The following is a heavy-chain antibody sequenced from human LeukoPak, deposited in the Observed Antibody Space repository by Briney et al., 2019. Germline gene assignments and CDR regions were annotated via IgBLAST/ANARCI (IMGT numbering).Heavy chain of an antibody. J-gene: IGHJ4*02. D-gene: IGHD2-8*01. CDR3: VRGMDY. CDR2: INGANTLV. Sequence: PGGSLRLSCAASGFLFSAFDMHWVRQAPGKGLECVAYINGANTLVLYAESVRGRFTISRDNARNSFYLQMNSLRDDDTAVYYCVRGMDYWGQGTLVTVSS. V-gene: IGHV3-48*02. CDR1: GFLFSAFD.